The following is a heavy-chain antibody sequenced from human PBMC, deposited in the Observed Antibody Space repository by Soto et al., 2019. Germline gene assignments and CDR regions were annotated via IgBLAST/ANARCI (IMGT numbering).Heavy chain of an antibody. Sequence: SETLSLTCTVSGGSLSKYYWSWVRQSPGGGLEWIGYIYYSGHTNYNPSLKSRVTISVNTSKNQFSLKLLSVTAADTAVYFCTRRVDLAKKGGSFDYWGQGKSVTVSS. J-gene: IGHJ4*02. CDR1: GGSLSKYY. D-gene: IGHD5-12*01. CDR3: TRRVDLAKKGGSFDY. V-gene: IGHV4-59*08. CDR2: IYYSGHT.